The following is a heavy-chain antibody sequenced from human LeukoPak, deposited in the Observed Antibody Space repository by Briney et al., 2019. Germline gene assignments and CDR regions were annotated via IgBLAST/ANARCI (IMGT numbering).Heavy chain of an antibody. Sequence: GGSLRLSCAASGFTFSDYYMSWIRQAPGKGLEWISYISSTGHAIYYADSVKGRFTISRDNAKNSLYLQMNSLRAEDTAVYYCARVFLVGYSHGYRDYWGQGTLVTVSS. CDR2: ISSTGHAI. V-gene: IGHV3-11*04. CDR3: ARVFLVGYSHGYRDY. CDR1: GFTFSDYY. D-gene: IGHD5-18*01. J-gene: IGHJ4*02.